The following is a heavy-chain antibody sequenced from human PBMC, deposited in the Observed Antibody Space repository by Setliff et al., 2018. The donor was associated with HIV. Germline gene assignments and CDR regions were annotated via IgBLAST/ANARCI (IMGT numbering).Heavy chain of an antibody. Sequence: SETLSLTCTVSDGSFSSDYWTWIRQTPGKGLEWIGYIYYSGSTKYNPSLTSRVTISVDTSKNHFPLKLTSVTAADTAVYYCARAEMATIVAFDIWGQGTMVPVSS. D-gene: IGHD5-12*01. J-gene: IGHJ3*02. V-gene: IGHV4-59*01. CDR3: ARAEMATIVAFDI. CDR1: DGSFSSDY. CDR2: IYYSGST.